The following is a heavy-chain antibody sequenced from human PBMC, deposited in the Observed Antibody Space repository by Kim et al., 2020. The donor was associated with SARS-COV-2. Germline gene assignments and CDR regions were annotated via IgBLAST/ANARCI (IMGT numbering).Heavy chain of an antibody. CDR1: GFTFSSYS. J-gene: IGHJ4*02. Sequence: GGSLRLSCAASGFTFSSYSMNWVRQAPGKGLEWVSSISSSSSYIYYADSVKGRFTISRDNAKNSLYLQMNSLRAEDTAVYYCARVGGLRRPLDYWGQGTLVTVSS. CDR2: ISSSSSYI. CDR3: ARVGGLRRPLDY. D-gene: IGHD5-12*01. V-gene: IGHV3-21*01.